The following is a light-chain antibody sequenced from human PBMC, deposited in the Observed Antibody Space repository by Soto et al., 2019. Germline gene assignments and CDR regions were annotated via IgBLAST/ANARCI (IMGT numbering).Light chain of an antibody. Sequence: DTVMTQSPATLSVSPGERATLSCRASQSARISLGWYQQKPGQAPRLLIYDVSTRATGVPARFSGSGSGTEFTLTISSPQSEDFAVYYCQQYNNWPPTVGQGTRLEIK. V-gene: IGKV3-15*01. CDR2: DVS. CDR3: QQYNNWPPT. CDR1: QSARIS. J-gene: IGKJ5*01.